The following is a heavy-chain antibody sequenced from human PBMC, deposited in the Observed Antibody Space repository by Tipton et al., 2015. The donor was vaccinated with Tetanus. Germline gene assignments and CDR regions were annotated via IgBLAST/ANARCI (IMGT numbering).Heavy chain of an antibody. J-gene: IGHJ4*02. Sequence: CAASGFIFSSYGIHWVRQAPGKGLEWVAVSWYDGTDKYYADSVKGRFTISRDNSMNTLYLQMNSLRAEDTAVYYCAREADCSGGSCFSGDFDNWGQGTQVTVSS. D-gene: IGHD2-15*01. CDR2: SWYDGTDK. V-gene: IGHV3-33*01. CDR3: AREADCSGGSCFSGDFDN. CDR1: GFIFSSYG.